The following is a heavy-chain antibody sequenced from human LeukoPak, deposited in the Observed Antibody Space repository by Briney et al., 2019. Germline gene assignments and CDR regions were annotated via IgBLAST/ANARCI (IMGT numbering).Heavy chain of an antibody. CDR3: ARVGTRYYDSSGYGEDY. CDR2: IIPIFGTA. Sequence: SVKVSCKASGGTFSSYAISWVRQAPGQGLEWMGGIIPIFGTANYAQKFQGRATITADESTSTAYMELSSLRSEDTAVYYCARVGTRYYDSSGYGEDYWGQGTLVTVSS. J-gene: IGHJ4*02. CDR1: GGTFSSYA. V-gene: IGHV1-69*13. D-gene: IGHD3-22*01.